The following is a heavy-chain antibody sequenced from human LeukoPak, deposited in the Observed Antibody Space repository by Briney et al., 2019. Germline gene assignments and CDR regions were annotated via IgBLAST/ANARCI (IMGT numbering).Heavy chain of an antibody. Sequence: GGSLRLSCAASGFTFSSYSMTWVRQAPGKGLEWVSTISGSGGSTYYADSVKGRFTISRDNSKNTLYLQMNSLRAEDTAVYYCAPMFRGLGYWGQGTLVTVSS. CDR1: GFTFSSYS. V-gene: IGHV3-23*01. D-gene: IGHD3-10*01. J-gene: IGHJ4*02. CDR2: ISGSGGST. CDR3: APMFRGLGY.